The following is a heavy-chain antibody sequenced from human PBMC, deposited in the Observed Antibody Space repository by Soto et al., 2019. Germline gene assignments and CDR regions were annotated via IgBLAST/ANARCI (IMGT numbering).Heavy chain of an antibody. CDR2: IYYSGST. CDR1: GGSISSSSYY. Sequence: SETLSLTCTVSGGSISSSSYYWGWIRQPPGKGLEWIGSIYYSGSTYYNPSLKSRVTISVDTSKNQFSLKLSSVTAADTAVYYCARLPSGIAVALSWFDPWGQGTLVTVSS. J-gene: IGHJ5*02. D-gene: IGHD6-19*01. V-gene: IGHV4-39*01. CDR3: ARLPSGIAVALSWFDP.